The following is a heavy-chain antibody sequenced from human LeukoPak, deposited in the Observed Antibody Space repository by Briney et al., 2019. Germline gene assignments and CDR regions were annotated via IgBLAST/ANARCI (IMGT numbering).Heavy chain of an antibody. D-gene: IGHD2/OR15-2a*01. Sequence: GGSLRLSCAASGFTFSSYAMSWVRQAPGKGLEWVGRIKSKTDGGTTDYAAPVKGRFTISRDDSKSTLYLQMNSLKTEDTAVYYCTTSVLSLFDYWGQGTLVTVSS. CDR3: TTSVLSLFDY. V-gene: IGHV3-15*01. J-gene: IGHJ4*02. CDR1: GFTFSSYA. CDR2: IKSKTDGGTT.